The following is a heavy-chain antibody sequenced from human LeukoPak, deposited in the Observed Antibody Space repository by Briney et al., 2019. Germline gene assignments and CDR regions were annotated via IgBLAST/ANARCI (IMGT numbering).Heavy chain of an antibody. J-gene: IGHJ4*02. V-gene: IGHV1-18*01. D-gene: IGHD5-18*01. CDR1: GYNFNRYA. CDR3: ARVSDTSMVTPGFDS. Sequence: ASVKVSCKTSGYNFNRYAITWVRQAPGQGLEWMGWVSTSNGDANYADTFQGRVTMTTDSVTKTAYLELRRLRSGDTAICFCARVSDTSMVTPGFDSWGQGTLVTVSS. CDR2: VSTSNGDA.